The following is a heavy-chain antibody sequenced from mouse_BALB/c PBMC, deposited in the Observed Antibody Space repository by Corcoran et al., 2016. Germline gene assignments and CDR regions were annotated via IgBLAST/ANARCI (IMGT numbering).Heavy chain of an antibody. CDR2: IYWDDDK. CDR1: GFSLSTSGMG. Sequence: QVTLKESGPGILQPSQTLSLTCSFSGFSLSTSGMGVSWIRQPSGKGLEWLAHIYWDDDKRYNPSLKSRLTISKDTSRNQVFLKITSVDTADTATYYCARRAYYDYDPLFDYWGQGTTLTVSS. D-gene: IGHD2-4*01. V-gene: IGHV8-12*01. CDR3: ARRAYYDYDPLFDY. J-gene: IGHJ2*01.